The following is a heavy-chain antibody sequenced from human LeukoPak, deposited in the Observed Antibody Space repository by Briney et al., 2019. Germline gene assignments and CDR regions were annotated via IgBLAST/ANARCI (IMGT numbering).Heavy chain of an antibody. CDR3: ARELRAGWNIAAAGTPDY. D-gene: IGHD6-13*01. J-gene: IGHJ4*02. Sequence: GASVKVSCKASGYTFGSYVMHWVRQAPGQRLEWMGWINAGNDNTKYSQKFQGRVTMTRDTSTSTVYMELSSLRSEDTAVYYCARELRAGWNIAAAGTPDYWGQGTLVTVSS. CDR1: GYTFGSYV. CDR2: INAGNDNT. V-gene: IGHV1-3*01.